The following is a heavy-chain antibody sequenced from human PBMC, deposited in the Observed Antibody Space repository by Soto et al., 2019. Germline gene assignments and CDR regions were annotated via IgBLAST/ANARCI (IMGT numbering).Heavy chain of an antibody. Sequence: GESLKISCKGSGYSFTSYWISWVRQMPGKDLEWMGRIDPSDSYTNYSPSFQGHVTISADKSISTAYLQWSSLKASDTAMYYCARHLSVWSGGHYGMDVWGQGTTVTVSS. CDR2: IDPSDSYT. CDR1: GYSFTSYW. CDR3: ARHLSVWSGGHYGMDV. V-gene: IGHV5-10-1*01. J-gene: IGHJ6*02. D-gene: IGHD3-3*01.